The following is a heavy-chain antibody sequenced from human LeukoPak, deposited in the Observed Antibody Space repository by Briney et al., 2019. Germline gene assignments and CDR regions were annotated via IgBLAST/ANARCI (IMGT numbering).Heavy chain of an antibody. CDR1: GYTFTSYD. Sequence: VASVKVSCKASGYTFTSYDINWVRQATGQGLEWMGWMNPNSGNTGYAQKFQGRVTMTRNTSISTAYMELSSLRSEDTAVYYCARGRYGQLTFDPWGQGTLVTVSS. D-gene: IGHD6-13*01. J-gene: IGHJ5*02. CDR3: ARGRYGQLTFDP. V-gene: IGHV1-8*01. CDR2: MNPNSGNT.